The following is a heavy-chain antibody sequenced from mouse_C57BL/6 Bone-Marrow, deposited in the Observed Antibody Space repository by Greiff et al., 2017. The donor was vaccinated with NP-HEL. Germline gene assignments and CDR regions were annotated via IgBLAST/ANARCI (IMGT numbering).Heavy chain of an antibody. Sequence: EVKLLESGPGLVKPSQSLSLTCSVTGYSITSGYYWNWIRQFPGNKLEWMGYISYDGSNNYNPSLKNRISITRDTSKNQFFLKLNSVTTEDTATYYCAREDSYYAMDYWGQGTSVTVSS. CDR1: GYSITSGYY. CDR3: AREDSYYAMDY. J-gene: IGHJ4*01. CDR2: ISYDGSN. V-gene: IGHV3-6*01.